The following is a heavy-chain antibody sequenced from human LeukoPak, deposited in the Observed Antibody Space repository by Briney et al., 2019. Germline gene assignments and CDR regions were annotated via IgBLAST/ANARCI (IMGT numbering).Heavy chain of an antibody. CDR1: GGSISSSSYY. J-gene: IGHJ4*02. D-gene: IGHD1-26*01. CDR2: IYYSGST. CDR3: ASLRERSYYARGFDY. V-gene: IGHV4-39*01. Sequence: PSETLSLTCTVSGGSISSSSYYWGWVRQPPGKGLEWIGSIYYSGSTYYNPSLKSRVTISVNTSKNQFSLKLSSVTAADTAVYYCASLRERSYYARGFDYWGQGTLVTVSS.